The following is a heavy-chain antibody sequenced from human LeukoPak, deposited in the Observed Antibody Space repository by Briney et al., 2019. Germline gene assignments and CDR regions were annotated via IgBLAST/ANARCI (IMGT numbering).Heavy chain of an antibody. V-gene: IGHV5-51*01. CDR1: GYSFTIYW. J-gene: IGHJ3*02. CDR3: ARPRGSGYDAFDI. CDR2: IYPGDSDT. Sequence: GEYLKISCKASGYSFTIYWIGWVRRMPGKGLEWMGIIYPGDSDTRYSPSFQGQVTISADKSISTAYLQWSSLKASDTAIYYCARPRGSGYDAFDIWGQGTMVTVSS. D-gene: IGHD3-22*01.